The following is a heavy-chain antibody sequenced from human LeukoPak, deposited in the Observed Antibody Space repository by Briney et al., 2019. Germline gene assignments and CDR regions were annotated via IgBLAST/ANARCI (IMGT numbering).Heavy chain of an antibody. V-gene: IGHV3-9*01. J-gene: IGHJ2*01. CDR3: AMGDSIVFSPPVGN. CDR1: GFTFDDYA. D-gene: IGHD3-22*01. Sequence: PGKSLRLSCAASGFTFDDYAMHWVRQAPGKGLEWVSGISWNSGSIGYADSVKGRFTISRDNAKNSLYLQMNSLRAEDTALYYCAMGDSIVFSPPVGNGGRETRVPVP. CDR2: ISWNSGSI.